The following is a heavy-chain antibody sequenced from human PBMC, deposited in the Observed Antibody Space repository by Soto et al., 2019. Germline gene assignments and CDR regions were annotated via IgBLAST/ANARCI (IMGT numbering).Heavy chain of an antibody. CDR1: GYTFTRYA. CDR3: ARAHYGMDV. V-gene: IGHV1-18*01. CDR2: INAYNGDT. J-gene: IGHJ6*02. Sequence: QVQLVQSADEVKKPGASVSVSCKPSGYTFTRYAISWVRQAPGQGLEWMGWINAYNGDTQYAQKFQGRVTMTTDIPTSTVYMEVRALRSDDTAVYYCARAHYGMDVWGQGTTVSVSS.